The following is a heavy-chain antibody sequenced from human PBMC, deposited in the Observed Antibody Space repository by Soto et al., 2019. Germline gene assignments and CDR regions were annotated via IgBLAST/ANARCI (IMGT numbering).Heavy chain of an antibody. J-gene: IGHJ4*02. D-gene: IGHD6-19*01. V-gene: IGHV3-66*01. CDR2: IYSGGSS. CDR3: ASCVAVAATFDY. Sequence: EVQLVESGGGLVQPGGSLRLSCAASGFTVSSNYMTWVRQAPGKGLEWVSVIYSGGSSYYADSVKGRFTISRDNSKNTLYLQINSLRAEDTAVYYCASCVAVAATFDYWGQGTLVTVSS. CDR1: GFTVSSNY.